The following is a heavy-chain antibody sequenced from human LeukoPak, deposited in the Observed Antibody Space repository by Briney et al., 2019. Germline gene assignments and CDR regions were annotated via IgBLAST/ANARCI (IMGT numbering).Heavy chain of an antibody. CDR3: ARDILTGYSFDY. Sequence: GGSLRLSCAASGFTFSSYSMNWVRKAPGKGLEWVSSISSSSSYIYYADSVKGRFTISRDNAKNSLYLQMNSLRAEDTAVYYCARDILTGYSFDYWGQGTLVTVSS. CDR1: GFTFSSYS. D-gene: IGHD3-9*01. CDR2: ISSSSSYI. V-gene: IGHV3-21*01. J-gene: IGHJ4*02.